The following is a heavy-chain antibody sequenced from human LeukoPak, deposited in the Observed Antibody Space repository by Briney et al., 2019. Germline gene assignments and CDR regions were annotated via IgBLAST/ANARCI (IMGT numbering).Heavy chain of an antibody. CDR2: ISSSGSTI. D-gene: IGHD3-22*01. V-gene: IGHV3-11*01. CDR3: AREISPHYYDSSGYYQSDAFDI. CDR1: GFTFSDYY. Sequence: PGGSLSLSCAASGFTFSDYYMSWIRQAPGKGLEWVSYISSSGSTIYYADSVKGRFTISRDNAKNSLYLQMNSLRAEDTAVYYCAREISPHYYDSSGYYQSDAFDIWGQGTMVTVSS. J-gene: IGHJ3*02.